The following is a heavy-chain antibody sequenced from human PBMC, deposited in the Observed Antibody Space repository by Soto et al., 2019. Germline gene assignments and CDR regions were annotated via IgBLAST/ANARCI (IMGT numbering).Heavy chain of an antibody. CDR3: ARALVGYYDFWSGYLGWFDP. D-gene: IGHD3-3*01. V-gene: IGHV4-34*01. J-gene: IGHJ5*02. CDR1: GGSFSGYY. CDR2: INHSGST. Sequence: PSETLSLTCAVHGGSFSGYYWSWIRQPPGKGLEWIGEINHSGSTNYNPSLKSRVTISVDTSKNQFSLKLSSVTAADTAVYYCARALVGYYDFWSGYLGWFDPWGQGTLVTVSS.